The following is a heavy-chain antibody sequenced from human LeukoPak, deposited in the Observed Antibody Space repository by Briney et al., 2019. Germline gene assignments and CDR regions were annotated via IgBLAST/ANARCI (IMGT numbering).Heavy chain of an antibody. J-gene: IGHJ4*02. CDR1: GFTFSSYA. D-gene: IGHD6-13*01. CDR2: IRDNGGST. Sequence: GGSLRLSCAASGFTFSSYAMSWVRQAPGKGLEWVSGIRDNGGSTYYADSVKGRFTISRDNSKNTLYLQMNSLRAEDTALYYCAKARGYSSSSSFDYWGQGTLVTVSS. V-gene: IGHV3-23*01. CDR3: AKARGYSSSSSFDY.